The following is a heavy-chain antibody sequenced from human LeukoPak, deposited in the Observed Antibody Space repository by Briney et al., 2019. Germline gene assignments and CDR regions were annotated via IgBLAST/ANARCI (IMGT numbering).Heavy chain of an antibody. CDR3: ARGGPAAGRFDY. CDR2: IYSGGST. D-gene: IGHD6-13*01. Sequence: GGSLRLSCAASGFTVSSNYMSWVRQAPGKGLEWVSVIYSGGSTYYADYVKGRFTISSDNSKNTLYLQMNSLRAEDTAVYYCARGGPAAGRFDYWGQGTLVTVSS. J-gene: IGHJ4*02. V-gene: IGHV3-66*01. CDR1: GFTVSSNY.